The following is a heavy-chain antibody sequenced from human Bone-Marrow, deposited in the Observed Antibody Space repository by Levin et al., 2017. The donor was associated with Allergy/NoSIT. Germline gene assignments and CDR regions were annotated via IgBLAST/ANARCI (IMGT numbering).Heavy chain of an antibody. D-gene: IGHD6-6*01. CDR3: RIAARPRRSYYYYGMDV. V-gene: IGHV3-49*03. CDR2: IRSKAYGGTT. Sequence: GESLKISCTASGFTFGDYAMSWFRQAPGKGLEWVGFIRSKAYGGTTEYAASVKGRFTISRDDSKSIAYLQMNSLKTEDTAVYYCRIAARPRRSYYYYGMDVWGQGTTVTVSS. CDR1: GFTFGDYA. J-gene: IGHJ6*02.